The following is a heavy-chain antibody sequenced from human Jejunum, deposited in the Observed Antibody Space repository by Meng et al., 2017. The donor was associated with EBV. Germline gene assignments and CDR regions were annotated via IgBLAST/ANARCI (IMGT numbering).Heavy chain of an antibody. J-gene: IGHJ4*02. Sequence: QSRGEVKKPGASVKVSCKASGYMFISYARHWVRQDHGQRLEWMGWINIGNGNTKYSQKFHGRLTISRDTSANTAYLELSSLTSEDTAIYYCATGDDYGNSNFDYWGQGTLVTVSS. CDR2: INIGNGNT. CDR1: GYMFISYA. D-gene: IGHD2/OR15-2a*01. CDR3: ATGDDYGNSNFDY. V-gene: IGHV1-3*04.